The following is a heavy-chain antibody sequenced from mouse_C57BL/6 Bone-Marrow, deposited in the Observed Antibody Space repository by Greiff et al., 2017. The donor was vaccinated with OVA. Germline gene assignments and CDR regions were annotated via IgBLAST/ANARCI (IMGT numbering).Heavy chain of an antibody. Sequence: VKLQESGPGLVQPSQSLSLTCSVTGYSITSGYYWNWLRQFPGNKLEWMGYISYDGSNNYRPSPKNRISLTRDTSKNQFCLKLNSVTTEDTATDYGARDTTVVAKDWYFEVWGTGTTGTVAS. CDR3: ARDTTVVAKDWYFEV. V-gene: IGHV3-6*01. D-gene: IGHD1-1*01. CDR2: ISYDGSN. CDR1: GYSITSGYY. J-gene: IGHJ1*03.